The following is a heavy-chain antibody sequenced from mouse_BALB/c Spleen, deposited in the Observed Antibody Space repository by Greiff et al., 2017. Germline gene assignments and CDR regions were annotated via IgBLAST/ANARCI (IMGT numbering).Heavy chain of an antibody. D-gene: IGHD1-1*02. V-gene: IGHV14-3*02. Sequence: EVKVVESGAELVKPGASVKLSCTASGFNIKDTYMHWVKQRPEQGLEWIGRIDPANGNTKYDPKFQGKATITADTSSNTAYLQLSSLTSEDTAVYYCARRIGSSWFAYWGQGTLVTVSA. CDR1: GFNIKDTY. CDR2: IDPANGNT. J-gene: IGHJ3*01. CDR3: ARRIGSSWFAY.